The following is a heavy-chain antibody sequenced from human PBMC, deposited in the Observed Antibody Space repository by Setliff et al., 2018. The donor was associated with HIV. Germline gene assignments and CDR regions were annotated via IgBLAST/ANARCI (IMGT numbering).Heavy chain of an antibody. CDR3: ARGQSQGCAYSGSYGAFDI. J-gene: IGHJ3*02. Sequence: SVKVSCKASGGTFSSYAINWVRQAPGQGLEWMGGIIPMFGTRNYAQKFQGRVTITTDESTSTAYMELSSLRSEDTALYYCARGQSQGCAYSGSYGAFDIWGQGTMVTVSS. CDR2: IIPMFGTR. CDR1: GGTFSSYA. D-gene: IGHD1-26*01. V-gene: IGHV1-69*05.